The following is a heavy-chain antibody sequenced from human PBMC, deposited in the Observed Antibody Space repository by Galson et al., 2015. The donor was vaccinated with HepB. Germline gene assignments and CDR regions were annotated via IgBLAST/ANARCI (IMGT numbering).Heavy chain of an antibody. CDR3: ARDSLAARPLDADYYGMDV. CDR2: ISSSSSYT. V-gene: IGHV3-11*06. Sequence: SLRLSCAASRFTFSDYYMSWIRQAPGKGLEWVSYISSSSSYTNYADSVKGRFTISRDNAKNSLYLQMNSLRAEDTAVYYCARDSLAARPLDADYYGMDVWGQGTTVTVSS. D-gene: IGHD6-6*01. CDR1: RFTFSDYY. J-gene: IGHJ6*02.